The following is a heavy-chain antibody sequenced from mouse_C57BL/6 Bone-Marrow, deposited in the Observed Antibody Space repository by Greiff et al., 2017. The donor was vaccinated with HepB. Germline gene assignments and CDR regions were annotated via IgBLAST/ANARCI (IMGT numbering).Heavy chain of an antibody. V-gene: IGHV5-9-1*02. CDR2: ISSGGDYI. Sequence: EVQRVESGAGLVKPGGSLKLSCAASGFTFSSYAMSWVRQTPEKRLEWVAYISSGGDYIYYADTVKGRYTISRDNARNTQYLQMSSLKSEDTAMYYCTRDPGNYYFDYWGQGTTLTVSA. CDR1: GFTFSSYA. D-gene: IGHD2-1*01. J-gene: IGHJ2*01. CDR3: TRDPGNYYFDY.